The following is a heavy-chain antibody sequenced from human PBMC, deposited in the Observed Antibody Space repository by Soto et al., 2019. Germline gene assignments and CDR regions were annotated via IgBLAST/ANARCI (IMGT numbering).Heavy chain of an antibody. CDR1: GYTFTDYY. Sequence: ASVKVSCKASGYTFTDYYIHWVRQAPGQGLEWLGWINPNSGGTHYAQKFQGWVTMARDTSNSTAYMELSSLRSDDTAVYYCARGAAYTGSFSTFDYWGQGSLVTVSS. CDR2: INPNSGGT. J-gene: IGHJ4*02. D-gene: IGHD1-26*01. V-gene: IGHV1-2*04. CDR3: ARGAAYTGSFSTFDY.